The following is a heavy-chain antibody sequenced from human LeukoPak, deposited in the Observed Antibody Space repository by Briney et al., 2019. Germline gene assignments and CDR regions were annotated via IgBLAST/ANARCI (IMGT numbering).Heavy chain of an antibody. CDR2: ISSSGSTI. V-gene: IGHV3-48*03. Sequence: GGSLRLSCAASGFTFSSYEMNWVRQAPGKGLEWVSYISSSGSTIYYADSVKGRFTISRDNAKNSLYLQMNSLRAEDTAVYYCARWYYDFWSGYYLLDYWGQGTLFTVSS. D-gene: IGHD3-3*01. CDR3: ARWYYDFWSGYYLLDY. CDR1: GFTFSSYE. J-gene: IGHJ4*02.